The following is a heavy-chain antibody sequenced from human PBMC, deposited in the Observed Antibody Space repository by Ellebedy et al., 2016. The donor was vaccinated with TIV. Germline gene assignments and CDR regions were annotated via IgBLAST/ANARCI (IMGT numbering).Heavy chain of an antibody. CDR2: MNPNSGNT. D-gene: IGHD5-18*01. CDR1: GYTFSTYD. Sequence: AASVKVSCKASGYTFSTYDINWVRQVTGQGLEWMGWMNPNSGNTGYAQKFQGRVTFTRNTSISTAYMEVSSLRSEDTAVYYCARGLDPGYSYGYGYWGQGTLVTVSP. CDR3: ARGLDPGYSYGYGY. V-gene: IGHV1-8*02. J-gene: IGHJ4*02.